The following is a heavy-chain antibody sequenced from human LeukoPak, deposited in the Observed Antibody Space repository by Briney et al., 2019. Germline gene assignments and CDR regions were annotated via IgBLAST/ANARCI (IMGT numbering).Heavy chain of an antibody. Sequence: GGALRLSCAASGFTFSSYAMSWVRQAPGKGLEWGSAISGSGGSTYYADSVKGRFTISRDNSKNTLSLQMNSLRAEDTAVYYCAKAVFSVELWLQSPNNYWGQGTLVTVSS. J-gene: IGHJ4*02. CDR2: ISGSGGST. D-gene: IGHD5-18*01. CDR3: AKAVFSVELWLQSPNNY. V-gene: IGHV3-23*01. CDR1: GFTFSSYA.